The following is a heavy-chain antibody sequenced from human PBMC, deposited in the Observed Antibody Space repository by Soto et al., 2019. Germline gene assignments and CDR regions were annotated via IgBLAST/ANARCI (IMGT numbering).Heavy chain of an antibody. J-gene: IGHJ4*02. CDR3: AKGLWSGDLLPGGWF. CDR2: ISYDGSNK. D-gene: IGHD6-19*01. CDR1: GFIFSNYA. V-gene: IGHV3-30*18. Sequence: GGSLRLSCAASGFIFSNYAMHWVRQAPGKGLEWVAVISYDGSNKYYADSVQGRFSISRDNSRNTLFLQMNTLRPEDTAVYYCAKGLWSGDLLPGGWFGGQGALVTVSS.